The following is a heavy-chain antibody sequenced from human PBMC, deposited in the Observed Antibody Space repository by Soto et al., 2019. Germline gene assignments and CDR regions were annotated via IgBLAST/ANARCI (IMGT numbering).Heavy chain of an antibody. Sequence: HEHLVQSGAEVKRPGASLKVSCKASGYSFTGYYIHWVRQAPGQGLEWMGWINPDSGATNYAQNFQGRGTLTSDTPIRPASMDLTSLTSDDTAVYYCARGDYGTGGYPFPYFDYWGQGTLVIVSS. CDR3: ARGDYGTGGYPFPYFDY. V-gene: IGHV1-2*02. CDR2: INPDSGAT. D-gene: IGHD2-8*02. CDR1: GYSFTGYY. J-gene: IGHJ4*02.